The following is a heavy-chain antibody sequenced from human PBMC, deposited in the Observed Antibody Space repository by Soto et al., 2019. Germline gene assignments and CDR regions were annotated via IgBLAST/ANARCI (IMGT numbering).Heavy chain of an antibody. CDR3: ARSAITLFGVVSIPPHYYSEMDV. CDR1: GGTFNRYA. J-gene: IGHJ6*02. Sequence: QVQLVQSGAEVKKPGSSVKVSCKASGGTFNRYAISWVRQAPGQGLEWMGGIIPIFGIGNDAQRFQGRVTITADESTGTAYMGLSSLRSDDTGVYYWARSAITLFGVVSIPPHYYSEMDVWGQGTTVTVSS. CDR2: IIPIFGIG. V-gene: IGHV1-69*01. D-gene: IGHD3-3*01.